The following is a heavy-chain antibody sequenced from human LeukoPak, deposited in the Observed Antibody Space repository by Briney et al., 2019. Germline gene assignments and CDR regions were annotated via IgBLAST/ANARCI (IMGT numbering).Heavy chain of an antibody. CDR2: ISSSSSYI. V-gene: IGHV3-21*01. CDR3: ARDSPLFGSSGYFPFDY. Sequence: GGSPRLSCAASGFTFSSYSMNWVRQAPGKGLEWVSSISSSSSYIYYADSVKGRFTISRDNAKNSLYLQMNSLRAEDTAVYYCARDSPLFGSSGYFPFDYWGQGTLVTVSS. J-gene: IGHJ4*02. CDR1: GFTFSSYS. D-gene: IGHD3-22*01.